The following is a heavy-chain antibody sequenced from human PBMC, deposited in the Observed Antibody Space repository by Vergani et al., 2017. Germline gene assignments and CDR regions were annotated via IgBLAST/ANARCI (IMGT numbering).Heavy chain of an antibody. Sequence: QVQLVQSGAEVKKPGASVKVSCKASGYTFTSYGISWVRQAPGQGLEWMGWISAYNGNTNYAQKLQGRVTMTTDTSTSTAYMELRSLRSDDTAVYYCARPVRVRCISTSCFEDYFDYWGQGTLVTVSS. CDR3: ARPVRVRCISTSCFEDYFDY. V-gene: IGHV1-18*01. CDR1: GYTFTSYG. CDR2: ISAYNGNT. J-gene: IGHJ4*02. D-gene: IGHD2-2*01.